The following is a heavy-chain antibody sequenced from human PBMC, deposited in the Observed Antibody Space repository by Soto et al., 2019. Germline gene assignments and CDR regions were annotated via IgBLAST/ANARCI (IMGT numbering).Heavy chain of an antibody. D-gene: IGHD1-20*01. Sequence: PGGSLRLSCAASESTFDKYYMTWVRQAPGKGPEWVANIKPDGSEQYYVDSVKGRFTISRDNANNSLYLQMNSLRAEDTAVYFCARGNWNYYYGFDVWGQGTTVTVSS. CDR1: ESTFDKYY. CDR2: IKPDGSEQ. J-gene: IGHJ6*02. V-gene: IGHV3-7*01. CDR3: ARGNWNYYYGFDV.